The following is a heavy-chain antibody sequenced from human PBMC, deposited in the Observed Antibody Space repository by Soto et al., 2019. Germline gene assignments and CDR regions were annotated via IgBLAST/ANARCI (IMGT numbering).Heavy chain of an antibody. CDR2: INHSGST. CDR1: GGSFSGYY. CDR3: ARVMLAALFYFDY. V-gene: IGHV4-34*01. J-gene: IGHJ4*02. D-gene: IGHD6-6*01. Sequence: QVQLQQWGAGLLKPSETLSLTCAVYGGSFSGYYWSWIRQPPGKGLEWIGEINHSGSTNYNPSLKSQVTISVDTSKNQFSLKLSSVTAADTAVYYCARVMLAALFYFDYWGQGTLVTVSS.